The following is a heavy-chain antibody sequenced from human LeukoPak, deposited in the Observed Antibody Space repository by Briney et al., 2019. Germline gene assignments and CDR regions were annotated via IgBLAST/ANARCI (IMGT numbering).Heavy chain of an antibody. D-gene: IGHD6-6*01. J-gene: IGHJ4*02. CDR2: IYYSGST. CDR3: ARASIAARPIYFDY. CDR1: GGSIINYY. Sequence: PSETLSLTCTVSGGSIINYYWTWIRQPAGKGLEWIGYIYYSGSTNYNPSLKSRVTISVDTSKNQFSLKLSSVTAADTAVYYCARASIAARPIYFDYWGQGTLVTVSS. V-gene: IGHV4-59*01.